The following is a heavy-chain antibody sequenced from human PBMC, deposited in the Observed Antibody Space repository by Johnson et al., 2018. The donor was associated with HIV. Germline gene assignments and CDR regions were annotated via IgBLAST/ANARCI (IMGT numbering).Heavy chain of an antibody. CDR1: GLNFSDYS. CDR3: ARGSISMQVVGLRVGGFDV. V-gene: IGHV3-30*04. J-gene: IGHJ3*01. CDR2: ISFDGDTK. Sequence: QVQLVESGGGVVQPGRSMRLSCAASGLNFSDYSMHWVRQAPGKGLEWVAVISFDGDTKYYPDSVKGRFTISRDNSNNNLYLQMNSLRVEDAAVYFCARGSISMQVVGLRVGGFDVWGQGTMVTVSS. D-gene: IGHD3-22*01.